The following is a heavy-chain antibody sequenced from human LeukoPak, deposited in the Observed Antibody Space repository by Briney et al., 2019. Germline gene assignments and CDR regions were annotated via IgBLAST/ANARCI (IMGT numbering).Heavy chain of an antibody. Sequence: PSETLSLTCSVSGGSISSSTYSWGWIRQPPGKGLEWIESINYRGSTYYNPSLKSRVTISVDTSKNQFSLKLSSVTAADTAVYYCARDGSPGLWSGYYPQYFQHWGQGTLVTVSS. CDR1: GGSISSSTYS. CDR3: ARDGSPGLWSGYYPQYFQH. D-gene: IGHD3-3*01. J-gene: IGHJ1*01. V-gene: IGHV4-39*07. CDR2: INYRGST.